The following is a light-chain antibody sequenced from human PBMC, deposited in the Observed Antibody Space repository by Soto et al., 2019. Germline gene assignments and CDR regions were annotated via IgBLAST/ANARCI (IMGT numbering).Light chain of an antibody. CDR1: SSDIGSYNL. CDR3: CSYAGGNTYV. V-gene: IGLV2-23*02. J-gene: IGLJ1*01. Sequence: LAKPACGSRSQRQVITISCTGPSSDIGSYNLVSWYQQHPGKAPKLMICEVTKRPSGVSNRFSASKSGNTASLTISGLQAEDEADYYCCSYAGGNTYVFGTGTKVTVL. CDR2: EVT.